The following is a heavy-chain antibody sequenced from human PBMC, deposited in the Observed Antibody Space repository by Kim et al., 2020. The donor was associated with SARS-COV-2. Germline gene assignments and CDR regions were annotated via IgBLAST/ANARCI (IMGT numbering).Heavy chain of an antibody. CDR3: ARDLYCANGVFYPFEY. D-gene: IGHD2-8*01. J-gene: IGHJ4*01. V-gene: IGHV3-66*01. CDR2: IYSSGTT. CDR1: GFTVTTIS. Sequence: VGSRRLSCATSGFTVTTISMSWVRQAPGKGLEWVSAIYSSGTTYYADSVKGRFIIPRDNSKNTVYLQMKSLRVEDTAVYYCARDLYCANGVFYPFEYWG.